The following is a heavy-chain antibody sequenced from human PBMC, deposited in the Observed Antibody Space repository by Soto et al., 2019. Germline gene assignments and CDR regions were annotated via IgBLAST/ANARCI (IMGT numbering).Heavy chain of an antibody. CDR3: ASNVPDSGAFDI. Sequence: QVQLVQSGAEVKKPGASVKVSCKTSGYTFTNYDINWVRQATGQGLEWVGWMSPNSGNTGYAQKFQGRVTRTRDISIHSSYMELSSLRSEDTAVYYGASNVPDSGAFDIWGQGTMVTVSS. CDR1: GYTFTNYD. D-gene: IGHD2-21*01. V-gene: IGHV1-8*01. CDR2: MSPNSGNT. J-gene: IGHJ3*02.